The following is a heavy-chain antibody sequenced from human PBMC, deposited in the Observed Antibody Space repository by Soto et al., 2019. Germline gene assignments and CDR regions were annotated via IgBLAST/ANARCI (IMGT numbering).Heavy chain of an antibody. J-gene: IGHJ6*02. CDR3: ARAADDFWSGYWLPSYYYYGMDV. D-gene: IGHD3-3*01. Sequence: PVKVSCRASGGTFSSYAISSVRQAPGQGLEWMGGIIPIFGTANYAQKFQGRVTITADESTSTAYMELSSLRSEDTAVYYCARAADDFWSGYWLPSYYYYGMDVWGQGTTVTVSS. CDR2: IIPIFGTA. V-gene: IGHV1-69*13. CDR1: GGTFSSYA.